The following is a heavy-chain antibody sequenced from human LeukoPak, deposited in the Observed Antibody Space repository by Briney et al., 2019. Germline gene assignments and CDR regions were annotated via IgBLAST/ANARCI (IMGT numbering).Heavy chain of an antibody. Sequence: SETLSLTCTVSGYSISSGYYWGWIRQPPGKGLEWIGSIYHSGSTFYNPSLKSRVTISVDTSKNQFSLKLSSVTAADTAVYYCARIPGIAIFDYWGQGTLVTVSS. V-gene: IGHV4-38-2*02. CDR1: GYSISSGYY. CDR3: ARIPGIAIFDY. D-gene: IGHD6-13*01. CDR2: IYHSGST. J-gene: IGHJ4*02.